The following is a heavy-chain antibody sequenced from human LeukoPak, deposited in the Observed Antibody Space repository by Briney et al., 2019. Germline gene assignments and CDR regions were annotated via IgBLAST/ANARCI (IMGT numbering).Heavy chain of an antibody. Sequence: PSETLSLTCTVSGGSISSYYWSWVRQPPGKGLEWIGYIYYSGSTNYNHSLKSRVTISVDTSKNQFSLKLSSVTAADTAVYYCARIVVVPAALWDWFDPWGQGTLVTVSS. D-gene: IGHD2-2*01. V-gene: IGHV4-59*01. J-gene: IGHJ5*02. CDR3: ARIVVVPAALWDWFDP. CDR2: IYYSGST. CDR1: GGSISSYY.